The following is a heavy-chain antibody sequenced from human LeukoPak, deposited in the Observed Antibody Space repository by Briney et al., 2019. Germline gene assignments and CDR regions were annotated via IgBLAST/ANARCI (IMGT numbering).Heavy chain of an antibody. CDR1: GGFVTSQEYY. D-gene: IGHD3/OR15-3a*01. CDR3: AAYDVSTGRPLDP. J-gene: IGHJ5*02. Sequence: PSETLSLTCSVSGGFVTSQEYYWAWIRQPPGRGLEGIGAAFYGGSTYYNPSLKSRATISVDTSQNQFSLKLTSVTAADTAAFYCAAYDVSTGRPLDPWGQGTLVTVSS. CDR2: AFYGGST. V-gene: IGHV4-39*01.